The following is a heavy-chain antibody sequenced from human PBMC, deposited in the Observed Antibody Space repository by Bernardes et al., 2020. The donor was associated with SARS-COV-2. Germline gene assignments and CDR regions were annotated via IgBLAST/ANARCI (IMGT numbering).Heavy chain of an antibody. D-gene: IGHD3-3*01. V-gene: IGHV3-30-3*01. CDR2: ISSDGINK. CDR3: AREGSSFYAFDV. CDR1: GFTFNTYV. Sequence: RGSLRLSCAASGFTFNTYVIHWVRQAPGKGLEWVAVISSDGINKYYADSMKGRFTISRDNSKNTLYLQMNSLRPEDTAVYYCAREGSSFYAFDVWGQGTMVTVSS. J-gene: IGHJ3*01.